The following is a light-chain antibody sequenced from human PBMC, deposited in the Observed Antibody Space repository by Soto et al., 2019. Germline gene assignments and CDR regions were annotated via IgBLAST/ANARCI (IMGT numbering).Light chain of an antibody. CDR3: QLYYSYPT. CDR2: AAS. CDR1: QGISRY. Sequence: AIRMTQSPSSLSASTGDRVTITCRASQGISRYLAWYQQKPGKAPKLLIYAASTLQSGVPSRFSGSGSETDFTLTISCLQSEDFATYYCQLYYSYPTFGQGTKVEIK. J-gene: IGKJ1*01. V-gene: IGKV1-8*01.